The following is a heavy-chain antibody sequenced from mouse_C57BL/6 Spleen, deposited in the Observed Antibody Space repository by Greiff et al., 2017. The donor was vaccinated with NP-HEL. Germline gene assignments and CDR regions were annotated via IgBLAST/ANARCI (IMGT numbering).Heavy chain of an antibody. Sequence: EVQLVESGGGLVKPGGSLKLSCAASGFTFSSYAMSWVRQTPEKRLEWVATISDGGSYTYYPDNVKGRFPISRDNAKNNLYLQMSHLKSEDTAMYYCASHYYGSSYGYFDVWGTGTTVTVSS. J-gene: IGHJ1*03. CDR1: GFTFSSYA. D-gene: IGHD1-1*01. CDR2: ISDGGSYT. V-gene: IGHV5-4*01. CDR3: ASHYYGSSYGYFDV.